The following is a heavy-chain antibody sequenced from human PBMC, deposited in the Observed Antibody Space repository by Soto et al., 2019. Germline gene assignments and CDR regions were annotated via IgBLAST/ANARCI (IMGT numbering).Heavy chain of an antibody. Sequence: SETLSLTCAVYGGSFSGYDWSWIRQPPGKGLEWIGEINHSGSTNYNPSLKSRVTISVDTSKNQFSLKLSSVTAADTAVYYCARGPPRITMVRGVIIGWFDPWGQGTLVTVS. CDR2: INHSGST. D-gene: IGHD3-10*01. J-gene: IGHJ5*02. CDR3: ARGPPRITMVRGVIIGWFDP. CDR1: GGSFSGYD. V-gene: IGHV4-34*01.